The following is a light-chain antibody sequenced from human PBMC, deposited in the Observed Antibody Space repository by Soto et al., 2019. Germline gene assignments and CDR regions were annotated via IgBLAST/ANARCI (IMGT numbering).Light chain of an antibody. J-gene: IGLJ2*01. CDR1: SSDVGDYNY. V-gene: IGLV2-14*01. CDR3: SSYTSSIRI. CDR2: EVT. Sequence: QSALAQPASVSGSPGQSITISCSGFSSDVGDYNYVSWYQQHAGKVPTLIIYEVTNRPLGVSSRFSGSKSGYTASLTISGLQTDDEADYYCSSYTSSIRIFGGGTQLTVL.